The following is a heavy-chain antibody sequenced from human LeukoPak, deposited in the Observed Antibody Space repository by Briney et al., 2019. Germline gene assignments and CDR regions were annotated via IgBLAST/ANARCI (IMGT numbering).Heavy chain of an antibody. CDR3: ARARYGDYPDY. J-gene: IGHJ4*02. Sequence: PGGSLRLSCAASGFTFSSYWMHWVRQAPGKGLVWVSRINSDGSSTSYADSVKGRFTISRDNAKNSLYLQMNSLRAEDTAVYYCARARYGDYPDYWGQGTLVTVSS. CDR2: INSDGSST. CDR1: GFTFSSYW. D-gene: IGHD4-17*01. V-gene: IGHV3-74*01.